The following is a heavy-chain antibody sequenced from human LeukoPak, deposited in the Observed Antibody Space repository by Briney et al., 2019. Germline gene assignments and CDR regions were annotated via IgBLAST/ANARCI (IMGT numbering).Heavy chain of an antibody. CDR2: IWRGGNFK. CDR1: GFDFRTHA. CDR3: VIDPPDSGWAFWS. J-gene: IGHJ5*02. D-gene: IGHD6-19*01. Sequence: SGGSLRLSCSGFGFDFRTHAMHWVRQAPGKGLEWVAMIWRGGNFKFYGDSVRGRFTISRDDSQSVVYLQMDSVRAEDTAVYYCVIDPPDSGWAFWSWGQGALVTVSS. V-gene: IGHV3-33*01.